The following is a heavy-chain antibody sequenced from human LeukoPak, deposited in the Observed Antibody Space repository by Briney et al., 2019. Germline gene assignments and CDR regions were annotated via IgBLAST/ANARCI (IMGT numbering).Heavy chain of an antibody. Sequence: PSETLSLTCTVSGGSISGYYWSWIRQPPGKGLEWIGYIYYSGSTNYNPSLKSRVTISVDTSKNQFSLKLSSVTAADTAVYYCARHGVDSSGYQNFDYWGQGTLVTVSS. CDR2: IYYSGST. V-gene: IGHV4-59*08. CDR1: GGSISGYY. CDR3: ARHGVDSSGYQNFDY. D-gene: IGHD3-22*01. J-gene: IGHJ4*02.